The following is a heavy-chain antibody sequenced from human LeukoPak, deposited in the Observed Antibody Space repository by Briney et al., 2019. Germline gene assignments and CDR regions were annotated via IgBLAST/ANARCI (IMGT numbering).Heavy chain of an antibody. Sequence: SQTLSLTCAISGDSVSSNSVTWNWIRQSPSRGLEWLGRTYYRSKWYNDYAVSVKSRITINPETSKNLFSLQLNSVTPEGTAIYYCARDRGVGAAVYFDYWGQGTLVSVSS. D-gene: IGHD6-13*01. CDR1: GDSVSSNSVT. CDR3: ARDRGVGAAVYFDY. J-gene: IGHJ4*02. V-gene: IGHV6-1*01. CDR2: TYYRSKWYN.